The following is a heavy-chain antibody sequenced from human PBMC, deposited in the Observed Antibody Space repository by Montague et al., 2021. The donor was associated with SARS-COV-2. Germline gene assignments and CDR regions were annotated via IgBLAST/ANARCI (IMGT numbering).Heavy chain of an antibody. CDR2: IYYSGST. D-gene: IGHD3-22*01. CDR1: GGSISSGGYY. V-gene: IGHV4-31*03. Sequence: TLSLTCTVSGGSISSGGYYWSWIRQHPGKGLEWIGNIYYSGSTYYNPSLKSRVTISVDTSKNQFSLKLSSVTAADTAAYYCARDPRYDSSSCYLGCAFDIWGQGTMVTVSS. CDR3: ARDPRYDSSSCYLGCAFDI. J-gene: IGHJ3*02.